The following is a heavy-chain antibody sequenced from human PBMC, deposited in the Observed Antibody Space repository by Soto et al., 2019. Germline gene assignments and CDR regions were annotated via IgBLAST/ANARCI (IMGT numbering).Heavy chain of an antibody. D-gene: IGHD6-6*01. CDR1: GGTFSSYA. CDR3: AREEEYSSAAGPRGDYYSYSGMDV. V-gene: IGHV1-69*13. Sequence: SVKVSCKASGGTFSSYAISWVRQAPGQGLEWMGGIIPIFGTANYAQKFQGRVTITADESTSTAYMELSSLRSEDTAGYYCAREEEYSSAAGPRGDYYSYSGMDVWGQGTTGT. J-gene: IGHJ6*02. CDR2: IIPIFGTA.